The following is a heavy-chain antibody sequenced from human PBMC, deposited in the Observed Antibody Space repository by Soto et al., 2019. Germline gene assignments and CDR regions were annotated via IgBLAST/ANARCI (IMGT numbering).Heavy chain of an antibody. Sequence: QVHLVQSGAEVKKPGSSVKVSCKASGDTFSSFAISWVRQAPGQGLEWMGGIIPIFRTPKYGQKFQGRVTXTXDXXTSTAYMELSSLRSEDTAVYYCARDKDREQLGGNYYYALAVWGQGTTVIVSS. CDR1: GDTFSSFA. CDR3: ARDKDREQLGGNYYYALAV. J-gene: IGHJ6*02. CDR2: IIPIFRTP. D-gene: IGHD1-1*01. V-gene: IGHV1-69*05.